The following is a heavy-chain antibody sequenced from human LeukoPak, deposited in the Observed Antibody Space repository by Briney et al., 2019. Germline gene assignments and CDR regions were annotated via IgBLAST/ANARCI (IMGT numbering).Heavy chain of an antibody. CDR2: LSSSSTTI. Sequence: GGSLRLSCAASGFTFRSYAMNWVRHAPGKGLQWVSYLSSSSTTIYYADSVKGRFTISRDNAKNSLYLQMNGLRDEDTAVYYCARDTGDGSYDYWGQGTLVTVSS. CDR3: ARDTGDGSYDY. J-gene: IGHJ4*02. V-gene: IGHV3-48*02. CDR1: GFTFRSYA. D-gene: IGHD1-26*01.